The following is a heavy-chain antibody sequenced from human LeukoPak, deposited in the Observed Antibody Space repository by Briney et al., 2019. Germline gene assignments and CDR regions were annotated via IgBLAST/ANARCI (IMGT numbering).Heavy chain of an antibody. D-gene: IGHD1-14*01. CDR3: SRAGTGFNTPGAY. V-gene: IGHV4-59*11. CDR2: IHYSGST. Sequence: MTSETLSLTCSVSGASISSHYWSWIRQPPGKGLEWIGYIHYSGSTNCNPSLKSRVTISLDTSKNQFSLKLTSVTAADTAVYYCSRAGTGFNTPGAYWGQGTLVTVSS. J-gene: IGHJ4*02. CDR1: GASISSHY.